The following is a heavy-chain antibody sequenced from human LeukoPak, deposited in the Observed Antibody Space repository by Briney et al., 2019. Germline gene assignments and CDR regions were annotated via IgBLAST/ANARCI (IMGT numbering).Heavy chain of an antibody. CDR1: GGSISSGDYY. CDR3: ARDRNTAGEKFYYFDY. D-gene: IGHD6-13*01. Sequence: PSQTLSLTCTVSGGSISSGDYYWGWIRQPPGKGLEWIGSIYYSGSTYYNPSLKSRVTISVDTSKNQFSLKLGSVTAADTAVYYCARDRNTAGEKFYYFDYWGQGTLVTVSS. CDR2: IYYSGST. V-gene: IGHV4-39*07. J-gene: IGHJ4*02.